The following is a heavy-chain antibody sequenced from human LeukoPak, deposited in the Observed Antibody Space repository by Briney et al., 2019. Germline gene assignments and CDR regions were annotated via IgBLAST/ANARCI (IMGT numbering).Heavy chain of an antibody. CDR1: GFTFSSYI. D-gene: IGHD3-3*01. Sequence: GGSLRLSCAASGFTFSSYIMNWVRQAPGKGLEWVSAISGSGGSTYYADSVKGRFTISRDNSKNTLYLQMNSLRAEDTAVYYCAKGNYYDFWSGYQDAFDIWGQGTMVTVSS. CDR3: AKGNYYDFWSGYQDAFDI. CDR2: ISGSGGST. V-gene: IGHV3-23*01. J-gene: IGHJ3*02.